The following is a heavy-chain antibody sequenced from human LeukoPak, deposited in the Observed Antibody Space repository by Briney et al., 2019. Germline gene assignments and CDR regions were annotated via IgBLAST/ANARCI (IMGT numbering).Heavy chain of an antibody. J-gene: IGHJ4*02. D-gene: IGHD3-9*01. CDR1: GGTFSSYA. CDR3: ARESYDILTGYYSPFDY. V-gene: IGHV1-69*04. CDR2: IIPILGIA. Sequence: SVKVSCKASGGTFSSYAISWVRQAPGQGLEWMGRIIPILGIANYAQKFQGRVTITADKSTSTAYMELSSLRSEDTAVYYCARESYDILTGYYSPFDYWGQGTLVTVSS.